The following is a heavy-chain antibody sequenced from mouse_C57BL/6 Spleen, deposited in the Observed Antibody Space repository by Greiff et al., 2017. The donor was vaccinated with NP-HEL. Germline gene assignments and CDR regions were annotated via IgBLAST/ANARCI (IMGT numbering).Heavy chain of an antibody. Sequence: QVQLQQPGAELVMPGASVKLSCKASGYTFTSYWMHWVKQRPGQGLEWIGEIDPSDSYTNYNQKFKGKSTLTVDKSSITAYMQLSSLTSEDSAVYYCARSGITTVFDYWGQGTTLTVSS. CDR2: IDPSDSYT. J-gene: IGHJ2*01. V-gene: IGHV1-69*01. CDR1: GYTFTSYW. D-gene: IGHD1-1*01. CDR3: ARSGITTVFDY.